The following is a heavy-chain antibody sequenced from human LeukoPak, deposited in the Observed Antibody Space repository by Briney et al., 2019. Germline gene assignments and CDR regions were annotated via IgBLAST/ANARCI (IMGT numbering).Heavy chain of an antibody. V-gene: IGHV4-34*01. D-gene: IGHD3-10*01. Sequence: PSETLSLTCAVYGGSFSGYYWSWIRQPPGKGLEWIGEINHSGGTNYNPSLKSRVTISVDTSKNQFSLKLSSVTAADTAVYYCARDLLLNKSLPDYWGQGTLVTVSS. CDR1: GGSFSGYY. J-gene: IGHJ4*02. CDR3: ARDLLLNKSLPDY. CDR2: INHSGGT.